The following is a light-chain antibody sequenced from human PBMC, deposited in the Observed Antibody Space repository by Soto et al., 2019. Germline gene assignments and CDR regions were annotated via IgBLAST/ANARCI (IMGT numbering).Light chain of an antibody. CDR2: GTY. Sequence: IVLTQSPGTLSLSPGERATLSSRASDSVSISDLAWYQQRSGQHPRLLIYGTYTMATGIPARFSGSGSGTDFTLTISRLEPGDSEVYFCQQWGNSPRVTFGGGTKVEI. V-gene: IGKV3-20*01. CDR3: QQWGNSPRVT. CDR1: DSVSISD. J-gene: IGKJ4*01.